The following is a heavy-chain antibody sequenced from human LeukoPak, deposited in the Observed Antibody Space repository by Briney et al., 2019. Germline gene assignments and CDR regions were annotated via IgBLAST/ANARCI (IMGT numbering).Heavy chain of an antibody. D-gene: IGHD3-3*01. Sequence: PGGSLRVSCAASGFTFSSYWMSWVRQAPGKGLEWVAIIKQDGSEKYYVDSVKGRFTISRDNAKNSLYLQMNSLRAEDTAVYYCARGDHAYDFWSGYYLGWGQGTLVTVSS. J-gene: IGHJ4*02. V-gene: IGHV3-7*01. CDR1: GFTFSSYW. CDR3: ARGDHAYDFWSGYYLG. CDR2: IKQDGSEK.